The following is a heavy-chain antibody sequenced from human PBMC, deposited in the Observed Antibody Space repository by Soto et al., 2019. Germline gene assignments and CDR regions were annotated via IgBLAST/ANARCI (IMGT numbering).Heavy chain of an antibody. D-gene: IGHD2-15*01. CDR3: TRPGRVNLYYYYGMDV. J-gene: IGHJ6*02. CDR2: IRSKANSYAT. V-gene: IGHV3-73*01. CDR1: GFTFSCSA. Sequence: GGSLRLSCAASGFTFSCSAMHWVRQASGKGLEWVGRIRSKANSYATAYAAPVKGRFTISRDDSKNTAYLQMNSLKTEDTAVYYCTRPGRVNLYYYYGMDVWGQGTTVTVSS.